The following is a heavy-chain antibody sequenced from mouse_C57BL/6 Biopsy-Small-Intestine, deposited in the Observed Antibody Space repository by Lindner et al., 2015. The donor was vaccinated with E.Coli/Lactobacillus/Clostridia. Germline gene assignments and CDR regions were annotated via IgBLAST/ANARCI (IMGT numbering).Heavy chain of an antibody. J-gene: IGHJ3*01. CDR1: GYTFTSYV. CDR2: INPYNDGT. Sequence: VQLQESGPELVKPGASVKMSCKASGYTFTSYVMYWVKQKPGQGLEWIGYINPYNDGTNYNEKFKGKATLTSDKSSSTVYMELSSLTSEDSAVYYCARGGQFSFAYWGQGTLVTVSA. V-gene: IGHV1-14*01. CDR3: ARGGQFSFAY.